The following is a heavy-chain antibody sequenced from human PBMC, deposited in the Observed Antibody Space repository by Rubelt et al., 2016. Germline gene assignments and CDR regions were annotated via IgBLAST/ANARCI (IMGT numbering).Heavy chain of an antibody. Sequence: QVQLQESGPGLVKPSETLSLTCSVSDGSISSYYWSWIRQPPGKGLEWIGYIYSSGNTNYNPSLKSRVTISVDTSKNQFSLKLNSVTAADTAVYYCARGKTVAEYWGQGTLITVS. CDR1: DGSISSYY. J-gene: IGHJ4*02. CDR2: IYSSGNT. CDR3: ARGKTVAEY. D-gene: IGHD6-19*01. V-gene: IGHV4-59*01.